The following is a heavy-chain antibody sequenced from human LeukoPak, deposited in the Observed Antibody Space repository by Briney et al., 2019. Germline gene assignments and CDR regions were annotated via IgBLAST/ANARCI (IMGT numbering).Heavy chain of an antibody. Sequence: SETLSLTCAVYGGSFSGYYWSWIRQPPGKGLEWIGEINHSGSTNYNPSLKSRVTISVDTSKNQFSLKLSSVTAADTAVYYCARGPRRYCSGGSCYSPFDHWGQGTLVTVSS. CDR3: ARGPRRYCSGGSCYSPFDH. CDR2: INHSGST. V-gene: IGHV4-34*01. J-gene: IGHJ4*02. D-gene: IGHD2-15*01. CDR1: GGSFSGYY.